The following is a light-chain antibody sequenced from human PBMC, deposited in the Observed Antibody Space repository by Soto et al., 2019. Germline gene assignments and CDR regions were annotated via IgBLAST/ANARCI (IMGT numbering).Light chain of an antibody. J-gene: IGKJ1*01. V-gene: IGKV1-5*01. CDR1: PSISNW. CDR2: HAS. Sequence: DIQMPQSPSTLPASVGDRVTITCRASPSISNWLAWYQQKPGTAPKVLIYHASNWQSGVPARFSGSGSGTEFTLTISSLHSEDFGVYYRQQYDNWWTFGQGTKVDIK. CDR3: QQYDNWWT.